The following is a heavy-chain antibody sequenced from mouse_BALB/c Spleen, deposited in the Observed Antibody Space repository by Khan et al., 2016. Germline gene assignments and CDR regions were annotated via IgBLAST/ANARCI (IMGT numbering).Heavy chain of an antibody. CDR2: INTETGEP. D-gene: IGHD1-1*01. CDR1: GYTFTDYS. CDR3: ARSTAVARKYYAMDY. Sequence: QIQLVQSGPELKKPGETVKISCKASGYTFTDYSMHWVKQAPGKGLKWMGWINTETGEPTYADDFKGRFAFSLETSASTAYLEINNLKNEDTATYCCARSTAVARKYYAMDYWGPGTSVTVSS. V-gene: IGHV9-2-1*01. J-gene: IGHJ4*01.